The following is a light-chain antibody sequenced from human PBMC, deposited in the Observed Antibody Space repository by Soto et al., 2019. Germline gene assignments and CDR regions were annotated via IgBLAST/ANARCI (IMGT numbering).Light chain of an antibody. V-gene: IGKV2-28*01. J-gene: IGKJ1*01. Sequence: DIVMTQSPLSLPVTPGEPASISCRSSQSLLHSNGYNYLDWYLQKPGQSPQLLIYLGSNRASGVPDRFSGSGSGTDFTLKISRVEAEDVGVYYCMQALQTPLTFGQGTKVDIK. CDR3: MQALQTPLT. CDR1: QSLLHSNGYNY. CDR2: LGS.